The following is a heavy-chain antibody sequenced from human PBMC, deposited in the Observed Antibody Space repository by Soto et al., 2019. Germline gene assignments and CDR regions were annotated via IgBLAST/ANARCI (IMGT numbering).Heavy chain of an antibody. CDR3: GRGMYSASETSPLFFDY. J-gene: IGHJ4*02. D-gene: IGHD5-12*01. CDR2: TRSKAYGGTT. V-gene: IGHV3-49*03. Sequence: GGSLRLSCTTSGFTFGGYAMSWFRQAPGKGLEWVGFTRSKAYGGTTEYAASVRGRFTISRDDFKSIAYLQMNSLKTEDTAVYYCGRGMYSASETSPLFFDYWGQGTPVTVSS. CDR1: GFTFGGYA.